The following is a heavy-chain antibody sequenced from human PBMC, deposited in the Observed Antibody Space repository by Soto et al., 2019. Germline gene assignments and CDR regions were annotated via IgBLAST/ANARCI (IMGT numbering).Heavy chain of an antibody. CDR1: GFILNNYA. CDR2: IGGTDGDSDGVP. J-gene: IGHJ3*01. CDR3: VKRGRNWGAFDF. D-gene: IGHD7-27*01. Sequence: VQLLESGGDLVQPGGSLRLSCVASGFILNNYAMSWVRQAPGKGLEWVSTIGGTDGDSDGVPWYEDSVKGRFTISRASSANTLFLHMDNLIGEGSDLYYCVKRGRNWGAFDFWGQGATVVVSS. V-gene: IGHV3-23*01.